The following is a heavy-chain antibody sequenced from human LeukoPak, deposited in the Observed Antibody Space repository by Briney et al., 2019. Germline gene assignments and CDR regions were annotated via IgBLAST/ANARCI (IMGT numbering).Heavy chain of an antibody. J-gene: IGHJ3*02. D-gene: IGHD3-9*01. CDR3: ARGTVLRYFDWLLWDAFDI. CDR1: GGTFSSYA. V-gene: IGHV1-69*13. Sequence: ASVKVSCKASGGTFSSYAISWVRQAPGQGLEWMGGIIPIFGTANYAQKFQGRVTITADESTSTAYMELSSPRSEDTAVYYCARGTVLRYFDWLLWDAFDIWGQGTMVTVSS. CDR2: IIPIFGTA.